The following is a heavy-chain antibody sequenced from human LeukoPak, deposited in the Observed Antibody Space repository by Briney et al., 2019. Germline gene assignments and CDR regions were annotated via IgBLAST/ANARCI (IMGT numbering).Heavy chain of an antibody. D-gene: IGHD6-19*01. CDR3: ARQGPPTHSSGGYFPLYYYYGMDV. CDR2: IYYSGST. CDR1: GGSISSYY. Sequence: SETLSLTCTVSGGSISSYYWSWIRQPPGEGLEWIGYIYYSGSTNYNPSLKSRVTISVDTSKNQFSLKLSSVTAADTAVYYCARQGPPTHSSGGYFPLYYYYGMDVWGQGTTVTVSS. V-gene: IGHV4-59*08. J-gene: IGHJ6*02.